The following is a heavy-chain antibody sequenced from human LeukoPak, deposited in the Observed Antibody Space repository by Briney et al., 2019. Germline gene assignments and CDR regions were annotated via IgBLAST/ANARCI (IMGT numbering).Heavy chain of an antibody. Sequence: GGSLRLSCAVSGSTFSSYAMNWVRQAPGKGLEWVSGISGSGAGTYYADSVKGRFTISRDNSKNTLYLQMNSLRAEDTAVYYCAKMVREFYTISYYFDYWGQGTLVTVSS. J-gene: IGHJ4*02. V-gene: IGHV3-23*01. D-gene: IGHD2-8*01. CDR1: GSTFSSYA. CDR3: AKMVREFYTISYYFDY. CDR2: ISGSGAGT.